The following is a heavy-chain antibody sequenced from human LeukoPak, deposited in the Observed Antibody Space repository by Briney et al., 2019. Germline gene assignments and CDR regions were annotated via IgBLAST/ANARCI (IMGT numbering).Heavy chain of an antibody. D-gene: IGHD3-10*01. CDR2: IYHSGST. V-gene: IGHV4-38-2*02. J-gene: IGHJ4*02. Sequence: SETLSLTCTVSGYSISSGYYWGWIRQPPGKGLEWIGSIYHSGSTYYNPSLKSRVTISVDTSKNQFSLKLSSVAAADTAVYYCARIGASMVRGVIDYWGQGTLVTVSS. CDR3: ARIGASMVRGVIDY. CDR1: GYSISSGYY.